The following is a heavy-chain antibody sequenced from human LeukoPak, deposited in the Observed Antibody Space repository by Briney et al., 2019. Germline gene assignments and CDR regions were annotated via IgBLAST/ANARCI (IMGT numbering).Heavy chain of an antibody. V-gene: IGHV4-34*01. CDR3: ARADSSSALNN. CDR1: GGSFSGYY. Sequence: PSETLSLTCAVYGGSFSGYYWSWIRQPPGKGLEWIGEINHSGSTNYNPSLKSRVTISVDTSKNQFSLKLSSVTAADTAVYYCARADSSSALNNWGQGTLVTVSS. J-gene: IGHJ4*02. D-gene: IGHD6-6*01. CDR2: INHSGST.